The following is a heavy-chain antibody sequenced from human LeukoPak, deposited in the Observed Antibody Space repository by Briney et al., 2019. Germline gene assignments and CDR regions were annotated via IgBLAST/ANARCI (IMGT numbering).Heavy chain of an antibody. CDR2: ISSSSSYI. CDR1: GFTFSSYS. J-gene: IGHJ4*02. V-gene: IGHV3-21*01. Sequence: KAGGSLRLSCAASGFTFSSYSMNWVRQAPGKGLEWVSSISSSSSYIYYADSVKGRFTISRDNAKNSLYLQMNSLRAEDTAVYYCARDNGYCSSTSCYTELDYWGQGTLVTVSS. D-gene: IGHD2-2*02. CDR3: ARDNGYCSSTSCYTELDY.